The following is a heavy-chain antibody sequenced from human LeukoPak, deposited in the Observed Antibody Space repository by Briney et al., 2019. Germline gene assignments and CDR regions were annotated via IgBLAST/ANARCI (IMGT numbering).Heavy chain of an antibody. Sequence: TLSLTCTVSGDSISSGSYYWSWIRQPAGKGLEWIGRIYGTGSTNYNPSLRSRVTISVDTSKNQFSLKLSSVTAADTAVYYCAREGCSSTNCYPPFDSWGQGTLVTVSS. CDR2: IYGTGST. CDR3: AREGCSSTNCYPPFDS. V-gene: IGHV4-61*02. D-gene: IGHD2-2*01. J-gene: IGHJ4*02. CDR1: GDSISSGSYY.